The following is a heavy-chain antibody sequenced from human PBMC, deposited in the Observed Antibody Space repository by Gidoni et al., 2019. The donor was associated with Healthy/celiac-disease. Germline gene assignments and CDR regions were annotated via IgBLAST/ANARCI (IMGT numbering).Heavy chain of an antibody. V-gene: IGHV3-7*04. CDR1: GFTFSSYW. Sequence: EVQLVESGGGLVQPGGSLRLSCAASGFTFSSYWMSWVRQAPGKGLEWVANIKQDGSEKYYVDSVKGRFTISRDNAKNSLYLQMNSLRAEDTAVYYCARDGGSSSWKYYYYYYMDVWGKGTTVTVSS. J-gene: IGHJ6*03. D-gene: IGHD6-13*01. CDR2: IKQDGSEK. CDR3: ARDGGSSSWKYYYYYYMDV.